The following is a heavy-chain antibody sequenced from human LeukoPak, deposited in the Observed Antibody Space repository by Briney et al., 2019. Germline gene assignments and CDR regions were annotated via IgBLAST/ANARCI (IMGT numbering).Heavy chain of an antibody. V-gene: IGHV3-30*18. CDR3: AKDGGAGAAAAPFDY. Sequence: PGTSLRLSCAASGFPFGSYDMHWVRQAPGKGLEWVAVISYDGSNKYYADSVKGRFTISRDNSKNTLYLQMNSLRAEDTAVYYCAKDGGAGAAAAPFDYWGQGTLVTVSS. D-gene: IGHD6-13*01. CDR2: ISYDGSNK. J-gene: IGHJ4*02. CDR1: GFPFGSYD.